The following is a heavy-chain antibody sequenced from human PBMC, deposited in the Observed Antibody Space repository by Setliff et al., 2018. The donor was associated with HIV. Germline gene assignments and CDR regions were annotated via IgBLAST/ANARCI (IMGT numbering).Heavy chain of an antibody. D-gene: IGHD5-18*01. CDR2: INPNSGGT. CDR1: GYTFTGYY. CDR3: AAEDTALQQVDY. V-gene: IGHV1-2*02. J-gene: IGHJ4*02. Sequence: ASVKVSCKASGYTFTGYYMHWVRQAPGQGLEWMGWINPNSGGTNYAQKFQGRVTMTRDTSISTAYMELSRLRSDDTAVYYCAAEDTALQQVDYWGQGTLVTVSS.